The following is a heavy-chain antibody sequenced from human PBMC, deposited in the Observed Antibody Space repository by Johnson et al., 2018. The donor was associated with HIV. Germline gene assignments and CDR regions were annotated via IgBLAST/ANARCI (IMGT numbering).Heavy chain of an antibody. V-gene: IGHV3-23*04. D-gene: IGHD6-13*01. CDR1: GFTFSSYA. CDR3: ARPREYGSSWFAFDI. CDR2: ISGSGGST. Sequence: VQLVESGGGLVQPGGSLRLSCAASGFTFSSYAMSWVRQAPGKGLEWVSAISGSGGSTYYADSVKGRFTISRDNSKNTLYLHMNSLRAEDTAGYYCARPREYGSSWFAFDIWGQGTMVTVSS. J-gene: IGHJ3*02.